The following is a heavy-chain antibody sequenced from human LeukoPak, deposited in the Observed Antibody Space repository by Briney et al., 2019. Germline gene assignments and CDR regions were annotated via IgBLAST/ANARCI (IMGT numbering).Heavy chain of an antibody. Sequence: GESLKISCKGSGYSFTSYCIGWVRQMPGKGLEWMGIIYPGDSDTRYSPSFQGQVTISADKSISTAYLQWSSLKASDTAMYYCARTYYDILTGNYKPHWFDPWGQGTLVTVSS. D-gene: IGHD3-9*01. CDR1: GYSFTSYC. CDR3: ARTYYDILTGNYKPHWFDP. J-gene: IGHJ5*02. CDR2: IYPGDSDT. V-gene: IGHV5-51*01.